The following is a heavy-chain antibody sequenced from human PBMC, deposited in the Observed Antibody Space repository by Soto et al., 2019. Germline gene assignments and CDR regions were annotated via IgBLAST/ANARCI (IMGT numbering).Heavy chain of an antibody. J-gene: IGHJ6*02. CDR2: IDPSDSYT. CDR3: ARLDSSSPPGGYYYYYGMDV. Sequence: GESLKISCKGSGYSFTSYWISWVRQMPGKGLERMGRIDPSDSYTNYSPSFQGHVTISADKSISTAYLQWSSLKASDTAMYYCARLDSSSPPGGYYYYYGMDVWGQGTTVTVSS. CDR1: GYSFTSYW. V-gene: IGHV5-10-1*01. D-gene: IGHD6-6*01.